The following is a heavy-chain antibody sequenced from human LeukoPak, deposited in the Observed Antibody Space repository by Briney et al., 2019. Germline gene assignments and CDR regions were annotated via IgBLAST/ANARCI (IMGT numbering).Heavy chain of an antibody. CDR3: TTDAIRYYDILTGYYHSVDY. Sequence: GGSLRLSCAASGFTFSSYEMNWVRQAPGKGLEWVSYISSSGSTIYYADSVKGRFTISRDNAKNSLYLQMNSLKTEDTAVYYCTTDAIRYYDILTGYYHSVDYWGQGTLVTVSS. CDR2: ISSSGSTI. J-gene: IGHJ4*02. CDR1: GFTFSSYE. D-gene: IGHD3-9*01. V-gene: IGHV3-48*03.